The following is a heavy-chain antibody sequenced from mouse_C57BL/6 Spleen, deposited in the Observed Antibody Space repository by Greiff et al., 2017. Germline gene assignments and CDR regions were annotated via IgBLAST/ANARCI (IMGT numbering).Heavy chain of an antibody. CDR1: GYTFTSYT. CDR3: ARKLLGDYFDY. Sequence: VQLQQSGAELARPGASVKMSCKASGYTFTSYTMHWVKQRPGQGLEWIGYINPSSGYTKYNQKFKDKATLTADKSSSTAYMQLSSLTSDDSAVYYCARKLLGDYFDYWGQGTTLTVSS. J-gene: IGHJ2*01. V-gene: IGHV1-4*01. CDR2: INPSSGYT. D-gene: IGHD2-1*01.